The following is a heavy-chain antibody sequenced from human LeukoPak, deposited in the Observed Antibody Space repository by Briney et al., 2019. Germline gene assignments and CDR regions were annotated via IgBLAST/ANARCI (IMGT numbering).Heavy chain of an antibody. Sequence: GASVKVSCKASGYTFTGYYMHWVGQAPGQGREWRGWINPNRGGTNYAQKFQGWVTMTRDTSISTAYMELSRLRSDDTAVYNGAVGGLLWFGEFHQPSFDYWGQGTLVTVSS. J-gene: IGHJ4*02. D-gene: IGHD3-10*01. CDR1: GYTFTGYY. CDR2: INPNRGGT. CDR3: AVGGLLWFGEFHQPSFDY. V-gene: IGHV1-2*04.